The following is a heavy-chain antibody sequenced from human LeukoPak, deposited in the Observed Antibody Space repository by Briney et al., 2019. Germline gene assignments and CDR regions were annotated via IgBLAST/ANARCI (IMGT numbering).Heavy chain of an antibody. Sequence: GGSLRLSCAASGFAFSSYWMSWVRQAPGKGLEWVANIKQDGSEKYYVDSVKGRFTISRDNAKNPLYLQMNSLRAEDTAVYYCARMYSSGWYPVSFDYWGQGTLVTVSS. J-gene: IGHJ4*02. D-gene: IGHD6-19*01. CDR1: GFAFSSYW. CDR2: IKQDGSEK. V-gene: IGHV3-7*01. CDR3: ARMYSSGWYPVSFDY.